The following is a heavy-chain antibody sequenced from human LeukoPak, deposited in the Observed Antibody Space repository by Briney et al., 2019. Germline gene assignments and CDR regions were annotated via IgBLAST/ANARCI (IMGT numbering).Heavy chain of an antibody. V-gene: IGHV1-2*02. CDR1: GYTFTGYY. Sequence: ASVKVSCKASGYTFTGYYLHWVRQAPGQGLEWMGWINPDSGGTNYAQKFQGRVTMTRDTSISTAYMELSRLSSDDTAIYYCARGTYNYGLDYWGQGTLVTVSS. CDR2: INPDSGGT. CDR3: ARGTYNYGLDY. D-gene: IGHD5-24*01. J-gene: IGHJ4*02.